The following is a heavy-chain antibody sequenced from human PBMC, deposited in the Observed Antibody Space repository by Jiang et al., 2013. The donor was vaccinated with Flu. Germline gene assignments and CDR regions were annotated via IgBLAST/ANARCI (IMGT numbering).Heavy chain of an antibody. Sequence: EVKKPGASVKVSCKASGYTFITYSMHWVRQAPGQRLEWMGWINAGNGNTKYLQKFQDRVTITRNTSANTAHMELSSLRSEDTAVYYCARDSLNPYGSRSQHLTYWGQGTLLTVSS. CDR3: ARDSLNPYGSRSQHLTY. D-gene: IGHD3-10*01. J-gene: IGHJ4*02. CDR2: INAGNGNT. CDR1: GYTFITYS. V-gene: IGHV1-3*01.